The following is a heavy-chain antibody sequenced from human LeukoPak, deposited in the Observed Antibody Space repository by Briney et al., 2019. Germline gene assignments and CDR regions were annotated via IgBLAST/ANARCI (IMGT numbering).Heavy chain of an antibody. D-gene: IGHD4-17*01. J-gene: IGHJ4*02. V-gene: IGHV3-7*01. Sequence: GGSLRLSCAASGFTFSSYWMSWVRQAPGKGLEWVANIKQDGSEKYYVDSVKGRFTISRDNAKNSLYLQMNSLRAEDTAVYYCAKDVRTVTPYYFDYWGQGTLVTVSS. CDR3: AKDVRTVTPYYFDY. CDR1: GFTFSSYW. CDR2: IKQDGSEK.